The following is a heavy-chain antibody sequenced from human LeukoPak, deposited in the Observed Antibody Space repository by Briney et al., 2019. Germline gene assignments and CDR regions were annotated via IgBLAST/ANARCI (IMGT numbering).Heavy chain of an antibody. D-gene: IGHD2-2*02. CDR2: ISSNGGST. J-gene: IGHJ6*03. CDR1: GFTFSSYA. V-gene: IGHV3-64*01. CDR3: ARSDEDCSSTSCYTYYYYYMDV. Sequence: GGSLRLSCVASGFTFSSYAMHWVRQAPGKGLEYVSAISSNGGSTYYANSVKGRFTISRDNSKNTLYLQMGSLRAEDMAVYYCARSDEDCSSTSCYTYYYYYMDVWGKGTTVTVSS.